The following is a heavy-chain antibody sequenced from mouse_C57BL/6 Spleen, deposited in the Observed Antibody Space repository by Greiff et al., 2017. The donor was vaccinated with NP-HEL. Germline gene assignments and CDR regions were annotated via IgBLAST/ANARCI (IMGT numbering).Heavy chain of an antibody. J-gene: IGHJ2*01. V-gene: IGHV5-9*01. CDR3: ARHPTKDYFDY. CDR2: ISGGGGNT. Sequence: EVQLVESGGGLVKPGGSLKLSCAASGFTFSSYTMSWVRQTPEKRLEWVATISGGGGNTYYPDSVKGRFTISRDNAKNTLYLQMSSLRSEDTALYYCARHPTKDYFDYWGQGTTLTVSS. D-gene: IGHD1-3*01. CDR1: GFTFSSYT.